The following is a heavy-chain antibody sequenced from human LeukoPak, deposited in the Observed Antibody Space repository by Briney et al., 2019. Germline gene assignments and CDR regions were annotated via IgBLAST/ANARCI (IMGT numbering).Heavy chain of an antibody. CDR1: GLTFSSYA. CDR3: AKGANLNFDY. J-gene: IGHJ4*02. Sequence: GGSLRLSCAASGLTFSSYAMHWVRQAPGKGLEWVAFIRYDGSNKYYADSVKGRFTISRDNSKNTLYLQMNSLRAEDTAVYYCAKGANLNFDYWGQGTLVTVSS. V-gene: IGHV3-30*02. CDR2: IRYDGSNK.